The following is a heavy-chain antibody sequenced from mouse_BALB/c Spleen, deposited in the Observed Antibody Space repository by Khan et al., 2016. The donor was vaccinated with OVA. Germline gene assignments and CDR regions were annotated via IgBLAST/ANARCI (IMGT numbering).Heavy chain of an antibody. D-gene: IGHD1-1*01. CDR3: ARDYGRSGWFAY. V-gene: IGHV1S136*01. Sequence: IQLVQSGPVLVKPGASVKMSCKASGYTFTNYIIHWVQQTPGQGLEWIGYINPYTDGPKYNEKFKGKSTLTSDTSSSTAYMELSGLNSEDSAVYYCARDYGRSGWFAYWGQGTLVTVSA. J-gene: IGHJ3*01. CDR1: GYTFTNYI. CDR2: INPYTDGP.